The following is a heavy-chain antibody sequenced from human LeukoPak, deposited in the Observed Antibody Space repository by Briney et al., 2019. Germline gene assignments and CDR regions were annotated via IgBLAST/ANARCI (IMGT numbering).Heavy chain of an antibody. CDR1: GFSFSSYA. Sequence: GGSLRLSCAASGFSFSSYAMSWVRQAPGKGLEWVSGISGSGGSTYYADSVKGRFTISRDNSRNTVYLQMNSLRDEDTAVYYCARNVGYWGQGTLVTVSS. D-gene: IGHD1-26*01. CDR3: ARNVGY. V-gene: IGHV3-23*01. CDR2: ISGSGGST. J-gene: IGHJ4*02.